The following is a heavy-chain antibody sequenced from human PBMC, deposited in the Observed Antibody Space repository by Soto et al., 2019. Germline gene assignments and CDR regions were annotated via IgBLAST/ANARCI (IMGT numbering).Heavy chain of an antibody. D-gene: IGHD7-27*01. J-gene: IGHJ5*01. CDR2: IYKSATT. CDR1: GDSISNLVYF. CDR3: ARGRYCLTGRCFPNWFDS. Sequence: SETLSLTCSVSGDSISNLVYFWAWIRQPPGQALEYIGYIYKSATTYYNPSFESRVAISVDTSKSQFSLNVTSVIAADTAVYFCARGRYCLTGRCFPNWFDSWGQGALVTVSS. V-gene: IGHV4-30-4*01.